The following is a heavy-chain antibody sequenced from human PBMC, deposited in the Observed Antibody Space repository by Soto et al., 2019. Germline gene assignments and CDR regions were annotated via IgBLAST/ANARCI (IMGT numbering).Heavy chain of an antibody. D-gene: IGHD5-18*01. J-gene: IGHJ4*02. CDR3: ARHGYNYGGGYFDY. Sequence: PGGSLRLSCAASGFTFSIYAMSWVRQAPGKGLEWVSSISGSGTSSYCADSVKGRFTFSRDNSKNTLNLQMNSLRAEDTAVYYCARHGYNYGGGYFDYWGQGTLVTVSS. CDR2: ISGSGTSS. V-gene: IGHV3-23*01. CDR1: GFTFSIYA.